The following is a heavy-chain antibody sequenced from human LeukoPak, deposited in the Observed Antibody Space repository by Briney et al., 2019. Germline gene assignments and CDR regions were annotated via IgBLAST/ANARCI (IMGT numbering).Heavy chain of an antibody. J-gene: IGHJ6*03. V-gene: IGHV3-48*04. CDR1: GVTFSSYG. CDR3: ARNYGSGSYPTYYYYYMDV. D-gene: IGHD3-10*01. CDR2: ISSSGSTI. Sequence: GGSLRLSCAASGVTFSSYGMNWVRQAPGKGLEWVSYISSSGSTIYYADSVKGRFTISRDNAKNSLYLQMNSLRAEDTAVYYCARNYGSGSYPTYYYYYMDVWGKGTTATISS.